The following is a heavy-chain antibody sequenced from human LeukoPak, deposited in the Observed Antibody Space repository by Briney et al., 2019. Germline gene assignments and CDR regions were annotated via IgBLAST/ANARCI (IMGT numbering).Heavy chain of an antibody. CDR2: INPNSGDT. D-gene: IGHD3-22*01. Sequence: ASVKVSCKASKYIFTDYYIHWVRQAPGQGLEWLGRINPNSGDTNYAQKFQGRVTMTRDTSISTAYMELSRLRSDDTAVYYCASSDSSGYYGYYFDYWGQGTLVTVSS. CDR1: KYIFTDYY. CDR3: ASSDSSGYYGYYFDY. J-gene: IGHJ4*02. V-gene: IGHV1-2*06.